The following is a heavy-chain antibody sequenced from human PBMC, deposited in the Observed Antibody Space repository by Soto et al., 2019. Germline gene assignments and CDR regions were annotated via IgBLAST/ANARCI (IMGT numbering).Heavy chain of an antibody. J-gene: IGHJ6*02. CDR2: IYHSGST. D-gene: IGHD3-22*01. CDR3: ARASSGYYYVYYYYYGMDV. V-gene: IGHV4-4*02. CDR1: GGSISSSNW. Sequence: SETLSLTCAVSGGSISSSNWWSWVRQPPGKGMEWIGEIYHSGSTSYNPSLKSRVTISVDKSKNQFSLKLSSVTAADTAVYYCARASSGYYYVYYYYYGMDVWGQGTTVTV.